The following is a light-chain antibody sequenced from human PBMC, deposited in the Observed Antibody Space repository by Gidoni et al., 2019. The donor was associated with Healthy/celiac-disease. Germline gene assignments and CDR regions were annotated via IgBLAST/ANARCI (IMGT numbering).Light chain of an antibody. Sequence: DIQLTQSPSFLSASVGDRVTITCRASQGISSYLAWYQQKPGKAPKLLIYAASTLQSGVPSRFSGSGSGTEFTLTISSLQPEEFATYYCQQLNSYPRTFGQXTKLEIK. CDR2: AAS. CDR1: QGISSY. V-gene: IGKV1-9*01. CDR3: QQLNSYPRT. J-gene: IGKJ2*01.